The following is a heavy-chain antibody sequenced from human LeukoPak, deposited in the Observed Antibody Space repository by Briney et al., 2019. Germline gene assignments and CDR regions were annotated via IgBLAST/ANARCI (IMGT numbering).Heavy chain of an antibody. V-gene: IGHV3-7*01. D-gene: IGHD4-23*01. CDR3: ARDDYGGNWYFDL. J-gene: IGHJ2*01. CDR2: IKPDGSDK. CDR1: GSTFSSYH. Sequence: GGSLRLSCAASGSTFSSYHVSWVRQTPGKGLEWVANIKPDGSDKYYVDSVKGRFTISRGNAKNSLYLQMNSLRAEDTAVYYCARDDYGGNWYFDLWGRGTLVTVSS.